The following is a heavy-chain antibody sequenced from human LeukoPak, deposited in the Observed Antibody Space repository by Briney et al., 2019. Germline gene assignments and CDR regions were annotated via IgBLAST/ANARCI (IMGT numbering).Heavy chain of an antibody. D-gene: IGHD6-19*01. Sequence: GGSLRLSCEVSGFRFSTYWMTWVRQAPGKGLEWVANIKEDGSDKYYVDSVKGQFTISRDNAKNSVYLQMNSLRAEDTAVYYCARGSGWTDYWGQGTLVTVSS. V-gene: IGHV3-7*01. CDR1: GFRFSTYW. CDR2: IKEDGSDK. J-gene: IGHJ4*02. CDR3: ARGSGWTDY.